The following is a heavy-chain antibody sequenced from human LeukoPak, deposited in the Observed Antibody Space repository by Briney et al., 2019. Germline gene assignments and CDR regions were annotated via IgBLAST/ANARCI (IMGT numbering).Heavy chain of an antibody. V-gene: IGHV1-69*05. CDR3: KIAVAGTDFDY. CDR2: IIPIFGTA. D-gene: IGHD6-19*01. J-gene: IGHJ4*02. Sequence: SVKVSCKASGGTFSSYAISWVRQAPGQGLEWMGGIIPIFGTANYAQKFQGRVTMTTDTSTSTAYMELRSLRSDDTAVYYCKIAVAGTDFDYWGQGTLVTVSS. CDR1: GGTFSSYA.